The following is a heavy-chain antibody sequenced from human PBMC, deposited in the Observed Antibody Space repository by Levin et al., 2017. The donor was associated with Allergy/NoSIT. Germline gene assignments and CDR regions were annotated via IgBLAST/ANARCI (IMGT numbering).Heavy chain of an antibody. V-gene: IGHV1-2*02. Sequence: PGASVKVSCKTSGYTFTGYYIHWVRQAPGQGLEWVGWINPNNAATNYAQKFQGRLTLTRDTSITTAYLELTGLTSDDTAVYYCAKDLTYFYLSGVNWFDPWGQGTLVTVSS. J-gene: IGHJ5*02. CDR3: AKDLTYFYLSGVNWFDP. CDR1: GYTFTGYY. CDR2: INPNNAAT. D-gene: IGHD3-10*02.